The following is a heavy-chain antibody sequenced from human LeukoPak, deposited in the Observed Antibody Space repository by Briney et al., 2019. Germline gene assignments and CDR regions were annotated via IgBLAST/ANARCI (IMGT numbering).Heavy chain of an antibody. D-gene: IGHD4-17*01. J-gene: IGHJ4*02. CDR3: ARGVVTTMRGFDF. CDR2: ISSSGSTI. V-gene: IGHV3-48*03. Sequence: PGGSLRLSCAASGLTFSNYELSWVRQAPGKGLEWVSYISSSGSTIYYADSVKGRFTISRDNAKNSLYLQMNTLRAEDTAVYYCARGVVTTMRGFDFWGQGTLVTVSS. CDR1: GLTFSNYE.